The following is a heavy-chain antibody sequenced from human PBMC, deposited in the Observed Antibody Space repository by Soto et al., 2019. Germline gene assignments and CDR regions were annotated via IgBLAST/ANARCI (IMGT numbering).Heavy chain of an antibody. CDR1: GFSLSTSGVG. J-gene: IGHJ4*02. Sequence: QITLKESGPTLVKPTQTLTLTCTFSGFSLSTSGVGVGWIRQPPGKALEWLALIYWDDDKRYSSSLNSRLTTTQDTSKNHAVLTMTHMDPVDTATYYCAHSRPPRLLDYWGQGTLVTVSS. CDR3: AHSRPPRLLDY. V-gene: IGHV2-5*02. CDR2: IYWDDDK.